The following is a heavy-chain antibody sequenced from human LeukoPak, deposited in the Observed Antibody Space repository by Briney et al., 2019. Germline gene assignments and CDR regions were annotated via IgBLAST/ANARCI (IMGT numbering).Heavy chain of an antibody. Sequence: SETLSLTCTVSGGSISSSSYYWGWIRQTPGKGLEWIGTMYYSGSTNYNPSLKSRVTLSIDTPRNQFSLRLSSVTAADTAVYYCASKSTAWTIDYWGQGTLVTVSS. CDR1: GGSISSSSYY. J-gene: IGHJ4*02. CDR3: ASKSTAWTIDY. V-gene: IGHV4-39*01. CDR2: MYYSGST. D-gene: IGHD3/OR15-3a*01.